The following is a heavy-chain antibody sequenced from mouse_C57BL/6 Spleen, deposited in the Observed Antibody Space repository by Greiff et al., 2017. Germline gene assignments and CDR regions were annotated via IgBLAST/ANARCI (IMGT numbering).Heavy chain of an antibody. V-gene: IGHV1-50*01. J-gene: IGHJ2*01. CDR1: GYTFTSYW. D-gene: IGHD1-1*01. CDR2: IDPSDSYT. CDR3: ARPSYYYGSSYLDD. Sequence: QVQLQQSGAELVKPGASVKLSCKASGYTFTSYWMQWVKQRPGQGLEWIGEIDPSDSYTNYNQKFKGKATLTVDTSSSTAYMQLSSLTSEDSAVYYCARPSYYYGSSYLDDWGQGTTLTVSS.